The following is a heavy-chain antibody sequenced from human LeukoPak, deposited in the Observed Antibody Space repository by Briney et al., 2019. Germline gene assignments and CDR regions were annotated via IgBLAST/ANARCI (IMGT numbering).Heavy chain of an antibody. CDR2: IYYSGST. V-gene: IGHV4-39*07. CDR3: AREERRCSSTSCYRDLGGDAFDI. D-gene: IGHD2-2*01. Sequence: SETLSLTCSVSGDSIISTNSYWGWIRQPPGKGPEWIASIYYSGSTHYNPSLKSRVTMSVDTSKNQFSLKLSSVTAADTAVYYCAREERRCSSTSCYRDLGGDAFDIWGQGTMVTVSS. CDR1: GDSIISTNSY. J-gene: IGHJ3*02.